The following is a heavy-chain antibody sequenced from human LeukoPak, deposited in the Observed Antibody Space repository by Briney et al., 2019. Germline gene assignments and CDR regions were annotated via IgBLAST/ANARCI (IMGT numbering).Heavy chain of an antibody. CDR2: ISGSGGST. CDR3: ANPERVAAAGWYYFDY. Sequence: PGGSLRLSRAASGFTFSSYAMSWVRQAPGKGLEWVSAISGSGGSTYYADSVKGRFTISRDNSKNTLYLQMNSLRAEDTAVYYCANPERVAAAGWYYFDYWGQGTLVTVSS. D-gene: IGHD6-13*01. J-gene: IGHJ4*02. V-gene: IGHV3-23*01. CDR1: GFTFSSYA.